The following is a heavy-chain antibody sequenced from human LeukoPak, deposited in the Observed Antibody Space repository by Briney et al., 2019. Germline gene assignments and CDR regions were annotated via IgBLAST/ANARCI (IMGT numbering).Heavy chain of an antibody. CDR1: GYTFTSYD. CDR2: MNPNSGNT. D-gene: IGHD3-10*01. J-gene: IGHJ5*02. V-gene: IGHV1-8*01. CDR3: ARGGVNYYGSGSYYNARFFNWFDP. Sequence: ASVKVSCKASGYTFTSYDINWVRQATGQGLEWMGWMNPNSGNTGYAQKFQGRVTMTRNTSISTAYMELSSLRSEDTAVYCCARGGVNYYGSGSYYNARFFNWFDPWGQGTLVTVSS.